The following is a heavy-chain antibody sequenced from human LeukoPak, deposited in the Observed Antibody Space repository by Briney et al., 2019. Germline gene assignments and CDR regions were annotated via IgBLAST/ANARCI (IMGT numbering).Heavy chain of an antibody. CDR2: INHSGST. D-gene: IGHD6-13*01. CDR3: ARGHYPSSWYNS. J-gene: IGHJ4*02. V-gene: IGHV4-34*01. CDR1: GGSFSGYY. Sequence: KPSETLSLTCAVYGGSFSGYYWSWIRQPPGKGLGWIGEINHSGSTNYNPSLKSRVTISVDTSKNQFSLKLSSVTAADTAVYYCARGHYPSSWYNSWGQGTLVTVSS.